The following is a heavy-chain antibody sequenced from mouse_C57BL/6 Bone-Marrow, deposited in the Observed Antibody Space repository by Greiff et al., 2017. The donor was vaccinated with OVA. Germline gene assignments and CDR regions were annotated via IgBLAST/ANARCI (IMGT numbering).Heavy chain of an antibody. V-gene: IGHV14-3*01. CDR1: FFPLPPPS. CDR3: ARSDPCDY. CDR2: IYPANGNT. Sequence: SFPFSFTSSFFPLPPPSLPFFQPRPEHFLEWILRIYPANGNTKYAPKFQGKATITADTSSNTAYLQLSSLTSEDTAIYYCARSDPCDYWGQGTTLTVSS. J-gene: IGHJ2*01.